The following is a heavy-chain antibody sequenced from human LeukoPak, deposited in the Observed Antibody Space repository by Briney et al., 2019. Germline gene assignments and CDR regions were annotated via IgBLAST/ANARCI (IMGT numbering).Heavy chain of an antibody. D-gene: IGHD2-21*02. CDR3: ANTGAREVTPSSLGY. Sequence: AGGSLRLSCAASGFTFSSYSMNRVRQAPGKGLEWVSSISSSSSYIYYADSVKGRFTISRDNAKNTLYLQMNSLRAEDTAVYYCANTGAREVTPSSLGYWGQGSLVTVSS. CDR2: ISSSSSYI. CDR1: GFTFSSYS. J-gene: IGHJ4*02. V-gene: IGHV3-21*04.